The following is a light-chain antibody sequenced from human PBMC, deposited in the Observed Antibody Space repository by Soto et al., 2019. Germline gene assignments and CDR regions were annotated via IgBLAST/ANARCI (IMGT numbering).Light chain of an antibody. J-gene: IGKJ4*01. CDR1: QTISSW. CDR3: QQYYSYPT. CDR2: KAS. V-gene: IGKV1-5*03. Sequence: DIQMTQSPSTLSGSVGDRVTITCRASQTISSWLAWYQQKPGKAPKLLIYKASSLESGVPSRFSGSGSGTEFTLTISSLQPDDFATYYCQQYYSYPTFGGGTKVDNK.